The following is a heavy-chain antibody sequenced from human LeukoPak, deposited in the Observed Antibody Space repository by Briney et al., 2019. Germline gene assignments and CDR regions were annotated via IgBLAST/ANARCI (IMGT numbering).Heavy chain of an antibody. V-gene: IGHV1-2*02. CDR3: ARGMTTYYDSWSGLNYYYYGMDV. CDR2: INPNSGGT. Sequence: ASVKVSCKASGYTFTGYYMHWVRQAPGQGLEWMGWINPNSGGTNYAQKFQGRVTMTRNTSISTAYMELSSLRSEDTAVYYCARGMTTYYDSWSGLNYYYYGMDVWGQGTTVTVSS. J-gene: IGHJ6*02. D-gene: IGHD3-3*01. CDR1: GYTFTGYY.